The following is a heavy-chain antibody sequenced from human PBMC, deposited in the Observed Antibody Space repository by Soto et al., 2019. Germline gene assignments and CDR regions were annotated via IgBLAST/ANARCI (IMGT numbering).Heavy chain of an antibody. Sequence: QVQLVESGGGVVQPGRSLRLSCAASGFTFSSYAMHWVRQAPGKGLEWVAVISYDGSNKYYADSVKGRFTISRDNSKNTLYLQMNILRAEDTAVYYCARAQGVFMEFDYWGQGTLVTVSS. J-gene: IGHJ4*02. V-gene: IGHV3-30-3*01. D-gene: IGHD3-3*01. CDR3: ARAQGVFMEFDY. CDR1: GFTFSSYA. CDR2: ISYDGSNK.